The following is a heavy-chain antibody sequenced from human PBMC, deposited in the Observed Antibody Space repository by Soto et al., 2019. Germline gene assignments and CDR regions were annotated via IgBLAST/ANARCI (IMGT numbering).Heavy chain of an antibody. CDR1: GYGFASYW. CDR2: IDPGDSET. V-gene: IGHV5-51*01. D-gene: IGHD6-13*01. Sequence: GESLKIFCKGSGYGFASYWIAWVRQMPGKGLEWMGIIDPGDSETRYSPSFQGQVTISADKSITTAYLQWSSLKASDTAMYYCARQLTAAADVDYWGQGTLVTVSS. CDR3: ARQLTAAADVDY. J-gene: IGHJ4*02.